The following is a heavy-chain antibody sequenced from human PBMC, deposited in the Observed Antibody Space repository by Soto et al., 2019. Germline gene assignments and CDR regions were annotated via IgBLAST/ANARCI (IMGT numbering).Heavy chain of an antibody. D-gene: IGHD2-2*01. CDR1: GFTFSSYA. Sequence: PGGSLRLSCAASGFTFSSYAVHWFRRAPGKGLEWVVVISYDGSNKYYTDSVKGRFTISRDNSKSTLYLQMNSLRPEDTAVYYCARGPSVFCSSTACSPFDPWGQGARFTVSS. CDR2: ISYDGSNK. J-gene: IGHJ5*02. V-gene: IGHV3-30-3*01. CDR3: ARGPSVFCSSTACSPFDP.